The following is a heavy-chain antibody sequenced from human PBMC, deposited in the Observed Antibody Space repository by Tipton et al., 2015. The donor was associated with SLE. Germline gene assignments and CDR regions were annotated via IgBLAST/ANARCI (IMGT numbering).Heavy chain of an antibody. CDR1: GFTFSSDW. J-gene: IGHJ4*02. CDR2: INSDGSST. Sequence: SLRLSCAASGFTFSSDWMHWVRQAPGKGLVWVSRINSDGSSTNYADSVKGRFTISRDNAKNTLYLQLNSLRADDTALYYCGREIPAGATALDYWGQGTLVTVSS. D-gene: IGHD1-26*01. CDR3: GREIPAGATALDY. V-gene: IGHV3-74*01.